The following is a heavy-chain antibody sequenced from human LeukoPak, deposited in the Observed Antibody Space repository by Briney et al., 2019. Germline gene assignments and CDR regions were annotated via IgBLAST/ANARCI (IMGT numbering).Heavy chain of an antibody. Sequence: GGSLRLSCAASGFTVSSNYMAWVRQAPGKGLEWVSAISGSGGSTYYADSVKGRFTISRDNSKNTLYLQMNSLRAEDTAVYYCAKGTYDFWSGYYYFDYWGQATLVTVSS. CDR2: ISGSGGST. CDR1: GFTVSSNY. J-gene: IGHJ4*02. V-gene: IGHV3-23*01. D-gene: IGHD3-3*01. CDR3: AKGTYDFWSGYYYFDY.